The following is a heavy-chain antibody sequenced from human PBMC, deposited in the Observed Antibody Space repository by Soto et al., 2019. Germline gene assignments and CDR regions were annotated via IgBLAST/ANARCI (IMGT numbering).Heavy chain of an antibody. J-gene: IGHJ5*02. CDR3: ARVGRLITAAGLLDA. CDR2: IYYSGST. D-gene: IGHD6-13*01. V-gene: IGHV4-59*01. CDR1: NGSIGSYY. Sequence: SEPLSLTCTISNGSIGSYYWTWIRQPPGKGLEWIGHIYYSGSTNYNPSLKSRLTLSLDTSKNQFSLKLTSVTAADTAVYYCARVGRLITAAGLLDAWGQGTLVTVSS.